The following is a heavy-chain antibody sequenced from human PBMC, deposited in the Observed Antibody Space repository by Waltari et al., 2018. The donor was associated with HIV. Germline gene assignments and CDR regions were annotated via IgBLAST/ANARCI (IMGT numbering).Heavy chain of an antibody. CDR3: AKSIAVAGPQFFYGMDV. CDR1: GFTFSNYA. J-gene: IGHJ6*02. D-gene: IGHD6-19*01. Sequence: EVQLLESGGGLVQRGGSLRLSCAGSGFTFSNYAMSWVRQTPGKGLEWVSVISGIGGRTYSADSVKGRFTISRDNSKNTLYLQMNSLRAEDTAVYYCAKSIAVAGPQFFYGMDVWGHGTTVTVSS. V-gene: IGHV3-23*01. CDR2: ISGIGGRT.